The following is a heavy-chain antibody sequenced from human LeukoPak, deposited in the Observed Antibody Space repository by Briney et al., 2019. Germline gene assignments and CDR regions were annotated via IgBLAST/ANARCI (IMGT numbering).Heavy chain of an antibody. CDR3: AREGLDWDSSGYGAFDI. J-gene: IGHJ3*02. V-gene: IGHV4-30-2*01. CDR2: IYHSGST. CDR1: GGSISSGGYY. Sequence: SETLSLTCTVTGGSISSGGYYWSWIRQPPGKGLEWIGYIYHSGSTYYNPSLKSRVTISVDRSKNQFSLKLSSVTAADTAVYYCAREGLDWDSSGYGAFDIWGQGTMVTVSS. D-gene: IGHD3-22*01.